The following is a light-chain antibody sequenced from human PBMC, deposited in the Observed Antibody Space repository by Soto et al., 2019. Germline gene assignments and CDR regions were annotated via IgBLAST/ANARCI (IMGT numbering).Light chain of an antibody. V-gene: IGKV1-9*01. CDR3: QQLRSYPST. CDR1: QDIAIY. Sequence: IQLTQSPSSLSASVGDRVTITCRASQDIAIYLAWYQQKPWEAPKLLIYAASTLHGGVPSRFSGSGSGTDFALTITSLQAEDFATYYCQQLRSYPSTFGGGTKVDIK. J-gene: IGKJ4*01. CDR2: AAS.